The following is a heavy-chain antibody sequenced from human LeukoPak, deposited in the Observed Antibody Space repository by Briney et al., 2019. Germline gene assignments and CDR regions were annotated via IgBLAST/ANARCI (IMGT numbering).Heavy chain of an antibody. Sequence: ASVKVSCKASGYTFTSYGISWVRQAPGQGLEWMGWISAYNGNTNYAQKLQGRVTMTTDTSTSTAYMELRSLRSDDTAAYYCARVKTAAAGGASARDYWGQGTLVTVSS. D-gene: IGHD6-13*01. CDR3: ARVKTAAAGGASARDY. J-gene: IGHJ4*02. V-gene: IGHV1-18*01. CDR1: GYTFTSYG. CDR2: ISAYNGNT.